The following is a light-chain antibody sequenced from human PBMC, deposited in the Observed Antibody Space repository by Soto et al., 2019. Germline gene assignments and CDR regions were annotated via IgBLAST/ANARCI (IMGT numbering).Light chain of an antibody. CDR2: GAS. CDR3: QQHDKWPFT. J-gene: IGKJ2*01. V-gene: IGKV3-15*01. CDR1: QSVSSN. Sequence: EIVMTQSPATLSVSPGERVTLSCRASQSVSSNLAWYQQKPGQSPRLLIYGASTRATGIPARLSGSGSGTEFTITISSLQFEDFAVYYCQQHDKWPFTFGQGTKLDIK.